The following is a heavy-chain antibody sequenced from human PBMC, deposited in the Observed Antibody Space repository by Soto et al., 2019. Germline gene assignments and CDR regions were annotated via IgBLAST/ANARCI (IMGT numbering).Heavy chain of an antibody. D-gene: IGHD5-18*01. J-gene: IGHJ6*02. CDR2: IYYSGST. CDR1: GGSVSSGSYY. Sequence: SETLSLTCTVSGGSVSSGSYYWSWIRQPPGKGLEWIGYIYYSGSTNYNPSLKSRVTISVDTSKNQFSLKLSSVTAADTAVCFCAAQLWTYYYYGMDVWGQGTTVTVSS. V-gene: IGHV4-61*01. CDR3: AAQLWTYYYYGMDV.